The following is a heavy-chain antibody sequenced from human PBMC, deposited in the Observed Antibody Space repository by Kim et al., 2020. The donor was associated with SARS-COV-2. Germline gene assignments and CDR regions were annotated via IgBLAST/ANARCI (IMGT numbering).Heavy chain of an antibody. V-gene: IGHV3-48*02. CDR2: ITSDTRTI. J-gene: IGHJ4*02. CDR3: ARSVELAFDN. Sequence: GGSLRLSCAASGFNFNVYSMNWVRQAPGKGLEWISYITSDTRTIKYADSVKGRFTISRDNAKNSLYLQMNSLRDEDTAIYYCARSVELAFDNWGQGTLITVSS. D-gene: IGHD1-26*01. CDR1: GFNFNVYS.